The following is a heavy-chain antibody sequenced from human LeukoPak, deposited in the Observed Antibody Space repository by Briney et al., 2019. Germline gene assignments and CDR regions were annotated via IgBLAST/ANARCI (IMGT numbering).Heavy chain of an antibody. D-gene: IGHD3-22*01. Sequence: GGSLRLSCAASGFTFSSYAMSWVRQAPGKGLEWVSAISGSGGSTYYADSVKGRFTISRDNSKNTLYLQMNSLRAEDTAVYYCARDLYYYDSSGYRDYWYFDLWGRGTLVTVSS. CDR2: ISGSGGST. V-gene: IGHV3-23*01. J-gene: IGHJ2*01. CDR1: GFTFSSYA. CDR3: ARDLYYYDSSGYRDYWYFDL.